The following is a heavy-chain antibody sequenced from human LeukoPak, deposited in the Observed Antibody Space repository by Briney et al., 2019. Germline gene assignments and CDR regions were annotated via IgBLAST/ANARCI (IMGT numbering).Heavy chain of an antibody. CDR2: ISGSGGST. CDR1: GFTFDDYA. V-gene: IGHV3-23*01. Sequence: GGSPRLSCAASGFTFDDYAMSWVRQAPGKGLEWVSAISGSGGSTYYADSVKGRFTISRDNSKNTLYLQMNSLRAEDTAVYYCAKFPSSWYQAYFDYWGQGALVTVSS. J-gene: IGHJ4*02. CDR3: AKFPSSWYQAYFDY. D-gene: IGHD6-13*01.